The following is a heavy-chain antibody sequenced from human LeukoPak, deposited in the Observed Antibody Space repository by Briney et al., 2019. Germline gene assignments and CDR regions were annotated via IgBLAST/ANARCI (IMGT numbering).Heavy chain of an antibody. V-gene: IGHV1-3*01. Sequence: ASVKVSCKASGYTFSSYAMHWVRQAPGQRLEWMGWINAGSGNTKYSLKFQGRVTITRDTSASTAYMELSSLRSEDTAVYYCASGQYSSGWYLGNCYYGMDVWGKGTTVTVSS. J-gene: IGHJ6*04. D-gene: IGHD6-19*01. CDR2: INAGSGNT. CDR1: GYTFSSYA. CDR3: ASGQYSSGWYLGNCYYGMDV.